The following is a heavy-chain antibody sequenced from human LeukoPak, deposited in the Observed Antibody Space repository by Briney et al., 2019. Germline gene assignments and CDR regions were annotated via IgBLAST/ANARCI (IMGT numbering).Heavy chain of an antibody. CDR3: ARVRFLESGDAFDI. Sequence: SETLSLTCTVSGGSIDSYYWSWIRQPAGKGLEWIGRIYTTGSTNYNLFLKTRVTMSVDTSKNQFSLKLSSVTAADTAVYYCARVRFLESGDAFDIWGQGTMVTVSS. V-gene: IGHV4-4*07. CDR2: IYTTGST. J-gene: IGHJ3*02. D-gene: IGHD3-3*01. CDR1: GGSIDSYY.